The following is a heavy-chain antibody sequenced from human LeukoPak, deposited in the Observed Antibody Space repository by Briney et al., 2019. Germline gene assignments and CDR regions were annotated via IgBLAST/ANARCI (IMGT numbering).Heavy chain of an antibody. CDR1: GFTVSSNF. D-gene: IGHD3-10*01. CDR2: IYSGGRT. Sequence: GGSLRLSCAASGFTVSSNFMSWVRQAPGKGLEWVSIIYSGGRTYYADSVKGRFTISRDNSKNTLYLQMNTLRAEDTAVYYCARDLTVGGFGELGYWGQGTLVTVSA. V-gene: IGHV3-53*01. CDR3: ARDLTVGGFGELGY. J-gene: IGHJ4*02.